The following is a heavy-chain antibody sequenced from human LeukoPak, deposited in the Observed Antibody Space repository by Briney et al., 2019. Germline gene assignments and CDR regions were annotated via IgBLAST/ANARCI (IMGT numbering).Heavy chain of an antibody. J-gene: IGHJ4*02. CDR3: AREGEFVSGSYYCLDY. D-gene: IGHD1-26*01. V-gene: IGHV3-48*02. CDR1: GFRFSDYS. Sequence: GGSLRLSCAASGFRFSDYSMNWVRQAPGKGLEWLSYITGSSSTIYYADSVKGRFTISRDNAKNSLYLQMNSLRDEDTAVYYCAREGEFVSGSYYCLDYWGQGTLVTVSS. CDR2: ITGSSSTI.